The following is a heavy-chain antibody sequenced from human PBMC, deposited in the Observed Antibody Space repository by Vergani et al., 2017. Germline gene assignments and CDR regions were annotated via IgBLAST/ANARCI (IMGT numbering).Heavy chain of an antibody. V-gene: IGHV3-23*01. CDR2: ISGSGGST. CDR1: GFTFSSYA. Sequence: EVQLLESGGGLVQPGGSLRLSCAASGFTFSSYAMSWVRQAPGKGLEWVSAISGSGGSTYYADSVKGRFTISRDNSKNTLYLQMNSLRAEDTAVYYCAKDQAVQKYYDYVWGSYRFALTSPSDYWGQGTLVTVSS. J-gene: IGHJ4*02. CDR3: AKDQAVQKYYDYVWGSYRFALTSPSDY. D-gene: IGHD3-16*02.